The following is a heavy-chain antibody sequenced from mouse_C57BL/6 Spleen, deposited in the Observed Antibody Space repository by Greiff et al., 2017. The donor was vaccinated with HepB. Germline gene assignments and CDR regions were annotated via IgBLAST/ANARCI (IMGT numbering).Heavy chain of an antibody. CDR3: ARHEVGYGNYEDLYFDV. J-gene: IGHJ1*03. CDR1: GYTFTEYT. V-gene: IGHV1-62-2*01. CDR2: FYPGSGSI. D-gene: IGHD2-10*02. Sequence: VQLQQSGAELVKPGASVKLSCKASGYTFTEYTIHWVKQRSGQGLEWIGWFYPGSGSIKDNEKFKDKATLTADKSSSTVYMELSRLTSEDSAVYFCARHEVGYGNYEDLYFDVWGTGTTVTVSS.